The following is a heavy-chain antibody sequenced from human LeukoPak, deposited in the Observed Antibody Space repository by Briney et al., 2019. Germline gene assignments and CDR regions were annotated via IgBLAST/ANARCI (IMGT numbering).Heavy chain of an antibody. Sequence: GGSLRLSCAASGFTFSSYGMHWVRQAPGKGLEWVAVISYDGSNKYYADSVKGRFTISRDNAKNSLYLQMNSLRAEDTAVYYCARSSGWSIYDAFDIWGQGTMVTVSS. V-gene: IGHV3-30*03. J-gene: IGHJ3*02. CDR1: GFTFSSYG. CDR3: ARSSGWSIYDAFDI. D-gene: IGHD6-19*01. CDR2: ISYDGSNK.